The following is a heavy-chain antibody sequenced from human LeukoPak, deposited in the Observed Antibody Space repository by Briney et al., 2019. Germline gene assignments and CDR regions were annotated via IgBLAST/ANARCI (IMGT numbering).Heavy chain of an antibody. Sequence: SETLSLTCTVPGGSISSYYWSWIRQPPGKGLEWTGYIYYSGSTNYNPSLKSRVTISVDRSKNQFSLKLSSVTAADTAVYYCARGSYSVDYWGQGTLVTVSS. CDR1: GGSISSYY. V-gene: IGHV4-59*01. J-gene: IGHJ4*02. D-gene: IGHD1-26*01. CDR2: IYYSGST. CDR3: ARGSYSVDY.